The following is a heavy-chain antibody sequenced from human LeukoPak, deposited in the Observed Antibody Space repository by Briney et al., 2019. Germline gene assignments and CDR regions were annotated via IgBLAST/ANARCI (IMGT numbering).Heavy chain of an antibody. Sequence: GGSLRLSCAASGFTFSSYWMSWVRQAPGKGLEWVATISYDGSKKFYADSVKGRFTISRDNSKNTLFLQMNSLRDDDTAVYFCARDLQGSGCFPDYWGQGTLVTVSS. CDR2: ISYDGSKK. D-gene: IGHD6-19*01. CDR3: ARDLQGSGCFPDY. CDR1: GFTFSSYW. V-gene: IGHV3-30-3*01. J-gene: IGHJ4*02.